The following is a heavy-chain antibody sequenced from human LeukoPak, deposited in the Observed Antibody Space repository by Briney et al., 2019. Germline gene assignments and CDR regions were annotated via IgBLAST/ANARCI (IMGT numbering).Heavy chain of an antibody. CDR1: GFTFSSYA. V-gene: IGHV3-23*01. CDR3: ARGFLPEYSSSWYGGS. J-gene: IGHJ4*02. CDR2: VTSGGST. Sequence: PGGSLRLSCAASGFTFSSYAMSWVRQAPGKGLEWVSGVTSGGSTYYADSVKGRFTISRDNSKNTLYLQMNSLRAEDTAVYYCARGFLPEYSSSWYGGSRGQGILVTVSS. D-gene: IGHD6-13*01.